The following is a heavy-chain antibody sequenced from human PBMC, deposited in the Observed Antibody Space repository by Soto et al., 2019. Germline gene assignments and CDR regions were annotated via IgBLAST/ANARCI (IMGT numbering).Heavy chain of an antibody. D-gene: IGHD3-22*01. CDR1: GFTFSSYD. CDR2: LSGSGGST. CDR3: AKSIVPMIVGVITHAFDY. Sequence: HPGGSLRLSCAASGFTFSSYDMSWVRQAPGKGLEWVSALSGSGGSTYYADYVKGRFTISRDNSKTTLYLQMNSLGAEDTAVYYCAKSIVPMIVGVITHAFDYWGQGTLVTVSS. V-gene: IGHV3-23*01. J-gene: IGHJ4*02.